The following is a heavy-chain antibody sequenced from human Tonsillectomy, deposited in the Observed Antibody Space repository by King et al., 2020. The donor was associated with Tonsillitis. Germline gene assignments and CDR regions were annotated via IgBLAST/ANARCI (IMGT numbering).Heavy chain of an antibody. Sequence: VQLVESGAEVKKPGASVTVSCKASGYTFTSYGISWVRQATGQGLEWMGWISAYNGNTHYAQKLQGRVTMTTDTSTSTAYMELRSLRSDGTAVYYCASLLSRGSGSLDVWGQGTTVTVSS. J-gene: IGHJ6*02. CDR3: ASLLSRGSGSLDV. D-gene: IGHD3-10*01. CDR2: ISAYNGNT. V-gene: IGHV1-18*04. CDR1: GYTFTSYG.